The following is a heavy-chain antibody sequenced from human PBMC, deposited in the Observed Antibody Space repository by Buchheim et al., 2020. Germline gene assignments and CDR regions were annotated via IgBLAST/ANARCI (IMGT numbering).Heavy chain of an antibody. CDR1: GGTVSNYA. CDR2: IIPMFGTA. J-gene: IGHJ6*02. D-gene: IGHD6-13*01. Sequence: QVQLVQSGAEVKRPGSSVKVSCKASGGTVSNYAINWVRQAPGQGLEWMGGIIPMFGTADYAQKFQGRVTITAAYMELSNLRSGDTAVYYCARSSRGSIWNGRHYYYNSMDVWGQGTT. CDR3: ARSSRGSIWNGRHYYYNSMDV. V-gene: IGHV1-69*01.